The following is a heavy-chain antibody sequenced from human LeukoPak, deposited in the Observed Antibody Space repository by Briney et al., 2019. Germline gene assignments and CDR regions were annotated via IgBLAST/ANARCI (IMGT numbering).Heavy chain of an antibody. CDR2: INHSGST. J-gene: IGHJ4*02. CDR1: GGSFSGYY. V-gene: IGHV4-34*01. Sequence: PSETLSLTCAVYGGSFSGYYWSWIRQPPGKGLEWIREINHSGSTNYNPSLKSRVTISVDTSKNQFSLKLSSVTAADTAVYYCARGRLRNYFDYWGQGTLVTVSS. CDR3: ARGRLRNYFDY. D-gene: IGHD4-17*01.